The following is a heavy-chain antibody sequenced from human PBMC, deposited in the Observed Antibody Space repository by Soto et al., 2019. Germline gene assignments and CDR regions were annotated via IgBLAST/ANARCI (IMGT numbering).Heavy chain of an antibody. V-gene: IGHV4-30-4*01. D-gene: IGHD2-15*01. J-gene: IGHJ4*01. Sequence: TLSLTCTVSGGSISSGDHYWSWIRQTPGKGLEWIGYIYHSGSTYYNPSLKSRLTISVDTSKNQLSLELNSVTAADTAVYYCAWSTISPHLFMYPFDSWCQGTLVTVSS. CDR3: AWSTISPHLFMYPFDS. CDR1: GGSISSGDHY. CDR2: IYHSGST.